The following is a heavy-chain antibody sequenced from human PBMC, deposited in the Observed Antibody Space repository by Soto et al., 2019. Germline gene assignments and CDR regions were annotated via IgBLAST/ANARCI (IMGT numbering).Heavy chain of an antibody. J-gene: IGHJ4*02. CDR1: GLTFSSYG. CDR2: ISYDGSNK. V-gene: IGHV3-30*03. Sequence: GGSMRLSCAASGLTFSSYGMHWVRQAPGKGLEWVAVISYDGSNKYYADSVKGRFTISRDNSKNTLYLQMNSLRAEDTAVYYCAVIVVVAANSPFDYWGQGTLVTVSS. D-gene: IGHD2-15*01. CDR3: AVIVVVAANSPFDY.